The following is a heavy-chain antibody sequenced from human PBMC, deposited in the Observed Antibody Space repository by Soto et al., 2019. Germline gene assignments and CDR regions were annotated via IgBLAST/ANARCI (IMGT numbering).Heavy chain of an antibody. CDR2: IIPIFGTA. CDR1: GGTFSSYA. Sequence: QVQLVQSGAEVKKPGSSVKVSCKASGGTFSSYAISWVRQAPGQGLEWMGGIIPIFGTADYAQKFQGRVTITADDFTSTAYMELSSLKSEDTAVYYCARHLGGNHYYYGMDVWGQGTTVTVSS. J-gene: IGHJ6*02. CDR3: ARHLGGNHYYYGMDV. V-gene: IGHV1-69*12. D-gene: IGHD3-16*01.